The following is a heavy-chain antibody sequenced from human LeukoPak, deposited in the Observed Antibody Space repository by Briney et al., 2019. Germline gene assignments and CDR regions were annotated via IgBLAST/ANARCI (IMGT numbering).Heavy chain of an antibody. CDR2: ISGSGDIT. V-gene: IGHV3-23*01. J-gene: IGHJ4*02. Sequence: PGGSLRLSCSASGFTFSSYAMSWVRQAPGKGLEWVSAISGSGDITYYADSVKGRFTISRVNSKNTLYLQMSSLRAEDTAVYYCAKDQEYYFDYWGQGTLVTVSS. CDR1: GFTFSSYA. CDR3: AKDQEYYFDY. D-gene: IGHD3-10*01.